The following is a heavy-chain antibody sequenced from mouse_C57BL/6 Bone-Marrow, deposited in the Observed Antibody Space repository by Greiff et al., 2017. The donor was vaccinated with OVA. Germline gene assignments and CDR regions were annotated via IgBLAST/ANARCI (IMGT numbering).Heavy chain of an antibody. V-gene: IGHV1-4*01. Sequence: VQLQQSGAELARPGASVKMSCKASGYTFTSYTMHWVKQRPGQGLEWIGYINPSSGYTKYNQKFKDKATLTADKSSSTAYMQLSSLTSEDSAVYYCARSGIYYYGSSYYYAMDYWGQGTSVTVSS. D-gene: IGHD1-1*01. J-gene: IGHJ4*01. CDR1: GYTFTSYT. CDR3: ARSGIYYYGSSYYYAMDY. CDR2: INPSSGYT.